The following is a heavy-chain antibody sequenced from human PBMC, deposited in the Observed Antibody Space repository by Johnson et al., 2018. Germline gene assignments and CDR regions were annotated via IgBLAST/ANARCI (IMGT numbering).Heavy chain of an antibody. CDR1: GFTFDDYA. J-gene: IGHJ6*03. V-gene: IGHV3-9*01. D-gene: IGHD6-19*01. CDR2: ISWNSGSI. CDR3: AKAHRGQWLFPYYYYYMDV. Sequence: EVQLVESGGGLVQPGRSLRLSCAASGFTFDDYAMHWVRQAPGKGLEWVSGISWNSGSIGYADSVKGRFTISRDNAKNSLHLQMNSRRAEDTALYYCAKAHRGQWLFPYYYYYMDVWGKGTTVTVSS.